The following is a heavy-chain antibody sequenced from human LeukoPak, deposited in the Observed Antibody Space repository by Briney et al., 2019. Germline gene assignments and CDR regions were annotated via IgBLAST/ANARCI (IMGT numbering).Heavy chain of an antibody. D-gene: IGHD3-22*01. CDR1: GYTVTSYG. V-gene: IGHV1-18*01. CDR2: ISAYNGNT. J-gene: IGHJ4*02. CDR3: ARDPVYYDSSGYPY. Sequence: GASVNVSCKASGYTVTSYGISGVRQAPGQGLEWMGWISAYNGNTNYAQMLQGRVTMTTDIYTSTAYMALRSLRSDDTDVYYCARDPVYYDSSGYPYWGQGTLVTVSS.